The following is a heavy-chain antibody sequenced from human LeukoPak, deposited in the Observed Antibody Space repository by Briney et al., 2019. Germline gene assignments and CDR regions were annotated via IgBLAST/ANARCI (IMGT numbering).Heavy chain of an antibody. CDR2: ISSSSSYI. CDR1: GFTFSSYS. CDR3: ARDGSSTSCPAFTLYYYYGMDV. V-gene: IGHV3-21*01. Sequence: TGGSLRLSCAASGFTFSSYSMNWVRQAPGKGLEWVSSISSSSSYIYYADSVKGRFTISRDNAKNSLYLQMNSLRAEDTAVYYCARDGSSTSCPAFTLYYYYGMDVWGQGTTVIVSS. D-gene: IGHD2-2*01. J-gene: IGHJ6*02.